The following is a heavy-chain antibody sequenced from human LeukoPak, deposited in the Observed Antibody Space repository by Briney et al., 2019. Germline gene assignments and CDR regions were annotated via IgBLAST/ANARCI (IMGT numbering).Heavy chain of an antibody. Sequence: SETLSLTCTVSGGSISSYYWSWIRQPAGKGLEWIGRIYTSGSTNYNPSLKSRVTISVDTSKNQFSLKLSSVTAADTAVYYCARGDCSGGSCYLGWFDPWGQGTLVTVSS. CDR3: ARGDCSGGSCYLGWFDP. CDR1: GGSISSYY. J-gene: IGHJ5*02. V-gene: IGHV4-4*07. CDR2: IYTSGST. D-gene: IGHD2-15*01.